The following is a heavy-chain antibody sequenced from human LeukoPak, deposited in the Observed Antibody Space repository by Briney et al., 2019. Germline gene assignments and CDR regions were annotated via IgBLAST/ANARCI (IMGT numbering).Heavy chain of an antibody. V-gene: IGHV3-66*01. Sequence: GGSLRLSCAASGFTVSSNYMSWVRQAPGKGLEWVSVIYSGGSTYYADSVKGKFTISRDNSKNTVDLQMNSLRAEDTAVYYCARGHDYDSSVAYWGQGTLVTVSS. CDR1: GFTVSSNY. CDR3: ARGHDYDSSVAY. D-gene: IGHD3-22*01. CDR2: IYSGGST. J-gene: IGHJ4*02.